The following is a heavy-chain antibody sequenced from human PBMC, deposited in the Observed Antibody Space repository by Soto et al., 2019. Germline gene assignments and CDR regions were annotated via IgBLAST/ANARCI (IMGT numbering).Heavy chain of an antibody. CDR3: AREAPSHSSGWYDY. D-gene: IGHD6-19*01. CDR2: IWYDGSNK. V-gene: IGHV3-33*01. CDR1: GFTFSSYG. Sequence: QVQLVESGGGVVQPGRSLRLSCAASGFTFSSYGMHWVRQAPGKGLEWVAVIWYDGSNKYYADSVKGRFTISRDNSKNTLYLQMNSLRAEDTAVYYCAREAPSHSSGWYDYWGQGTLVTVSS. J-gene: IGHJ4*02.